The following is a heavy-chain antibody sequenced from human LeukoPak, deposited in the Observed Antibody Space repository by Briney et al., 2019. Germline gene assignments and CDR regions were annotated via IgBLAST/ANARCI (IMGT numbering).Heavy chain of an antibody. Sequence: ASVKVSCKASGYTFTGYYMHWVRQAPGQGLEWMGWINPNSGGTNYAQKFQGWVTMTRDTSISTAYMELSRLRSDDTAVYYCARDLMVRERGSYDKIWWYYYGMDVWGQGTTVTVSS. CDR2: INPNSGGT. V-gene: IGHV1-2*04. J-gene: IGHJ6*02. D-gene: IGHD1-26*01. CDR1: GYTFTGYY. CDR3: ARDLMVRERGSYDKIWWYYYGMDV.